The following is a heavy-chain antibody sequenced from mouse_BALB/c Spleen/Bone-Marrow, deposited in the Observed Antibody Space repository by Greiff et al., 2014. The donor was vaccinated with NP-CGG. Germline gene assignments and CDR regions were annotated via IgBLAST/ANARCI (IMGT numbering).Heavy chain of an antibody. Sequence: DVMLVESGGGLVKPGGSLKLSCAASGFTFSSYTMSWVRQTPEKRLEWVATISSGGSYTYYPDSVKGRFTISRDNAKNTLYLQMSSLKSEDTAMYYCTREDYGYTFAYWGQGTLVTVSA. V-gene: IGHV5-6-4*01. CDR3: TREDYGYTFAY. CDR1: GFTFSSYT. D-gene: IGHD1-2*01. CDR2: ISSGGSYT. J-gene: IGHJ3*01.